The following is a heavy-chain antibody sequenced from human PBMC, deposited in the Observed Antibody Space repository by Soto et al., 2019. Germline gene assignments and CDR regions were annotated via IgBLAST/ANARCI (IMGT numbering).Heavy chain of an antibody. CDR3: ARDLRYSSGWFYYYYGMDV. CDR1: GFTFSSYW. CDR2: INSDGSST. J-gene: IGHJ6*02. Sequence: GGSLRLSCAASGFTFSSYWMHWVRQAPGKGLVWVSRINSDGSSTSYADSVKGRFTISRDNAKNTLYLQMNSLRAEDTAVYYCARDLRYSSGWFYYYYGMDVWGQGTTVTVSS. V-gene: IGHV3-74*01. D-gene: IGHD6-19*01.